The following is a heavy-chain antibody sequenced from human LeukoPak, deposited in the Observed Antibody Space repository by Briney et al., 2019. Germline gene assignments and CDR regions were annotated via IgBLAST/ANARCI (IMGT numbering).Heavy chain of an antibody. Sequence: PGGSLRLSCAASGFTFSSYEMNWVRQAPGKGLEWVSYISSSGSTIYYADSVKGRFTISRDNAKNSLYLQMNSLRAEDTAVYYCAIGWELHRFGYWGQGTLVTVSS. CDR2: ISSSGSTI. J-gene: IGHJ4*02. V-gene: IGHV3-48*03. D-gene: IGHD1-26*01. CDR1: GFTFSSYE. CDR3: AIGWELHRFGY.